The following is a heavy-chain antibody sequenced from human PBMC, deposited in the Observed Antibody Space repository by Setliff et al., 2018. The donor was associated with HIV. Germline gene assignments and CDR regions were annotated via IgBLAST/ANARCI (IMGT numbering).Heavy chain of an antibody. CDR2: IFPLFNRA. CDR3: ARGEALKLGSWFDP. J-gene: IGHJ5*02. V-gene: IGHV1-69*13. CDR1: GGTFSKYA. D-gene: IGHD7-27*01. Sequence: SVKVSCKASGGTFSKYAISWVRQAPGQGLEWMGGIFPLFNRANYAQSFQGRVTITADESTSTVYMELSSLRSEDTAVYYCARGEALKLGSWFDPWGQGTLVTVSS.